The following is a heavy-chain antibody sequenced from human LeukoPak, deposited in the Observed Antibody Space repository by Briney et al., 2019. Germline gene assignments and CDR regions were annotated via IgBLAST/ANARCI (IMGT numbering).Heavy chain of an antibody. D-gene: IGHD6-13*01. Sequence: SETLSLTCTVSGGSISSYYWSWIRQPPGKGLEWIGYIYYSGSTNYNPSLKSRVTISVDTSKNQFSLKLSSVTAADTAVYYCARDRGAAAGYYFDCWGQGTLVTVSA. CDR1: GGSISSYY. V-gene: IGHV4-59*01. J-gene: IGHJ4*02. CDR2: IYYSGST. CDR3: ARDRGAAAGYYFDC.